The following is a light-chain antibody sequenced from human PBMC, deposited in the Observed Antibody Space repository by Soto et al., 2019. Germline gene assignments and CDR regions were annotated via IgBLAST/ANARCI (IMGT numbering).Light chain of an antibody. CDR2: RNN. CDR1: SSNIGSNY. Sequence: QSVLTQPPSASGTPGQRITISCSGSSSNIGSNYVYWYQQLPGTAPKLLIYRNNQRPSGVPDLFSGSKSGTSASLAISGLRSEDEADYYCAAWDDSLSGRGVFGTGTKVTVL. CDR3: AAWDDSLSGRGV. J-gene: IGLJ1*01. V-gene: IGLV1-47*01.